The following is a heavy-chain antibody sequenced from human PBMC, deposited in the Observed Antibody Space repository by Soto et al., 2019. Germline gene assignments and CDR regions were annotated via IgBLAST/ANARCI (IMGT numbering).Heavy chain of an antibody. CDR1: GFTFSLYS. D-gene: IGHD3-22*01. CDR2: ITSSSSYI. J-gene: IGHJ4*02. V-gene: IGHV3-21*01. CDR3: VRARSTDSRPDY. Sequence: GGSLRLSCAASGFTFSLYSMIWVRQAPGKGLEWVASITSSSSYIYYEDSLKGRFTISRDNAKNSLFLQLDSLRAEDTAVYFCVRARSTDSRPDYWGQGALVTVSS.